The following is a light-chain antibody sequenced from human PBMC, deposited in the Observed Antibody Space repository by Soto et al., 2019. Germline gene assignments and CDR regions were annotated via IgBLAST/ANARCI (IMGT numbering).Light chain of an antibody. Sequence: QSALTQPASVSGSPGQSITISCTGTSSDVGNYNLVSWYQQHPGKAPKLIIYATRKRPSGVSNRYSGSKSGNTASLTISGLQAEDEANYHCCSYAGSITFTFGRGTKVTVL. J-gene: IGLJ2*01. CDR2: ATR. V-gene: IGLV2-23*02. CDR3: CSYAGSITFT. CDR1: SSDVGNYNL.